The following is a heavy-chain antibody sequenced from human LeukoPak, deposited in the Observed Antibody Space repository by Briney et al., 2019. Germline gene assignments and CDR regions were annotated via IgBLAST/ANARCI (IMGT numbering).Heavy chain of an antibody. Sequence: SETLSLTCTVSGGSISSYYWSWIRQPPGKGLEWIGYIYYSGSTNYNPSLKSRVTISVDTSKNQFSLKLSSVTAADTAVYYCARVDFTLLWFGERTNWFDPWGQGTLVTVSS. CDR1: GGSISSYY. CDR2: IYYSGST. V-gene: IGHV4-59*01. D-gene: IGHD3-10*01. J-gene: IGHJ5*02. CDR3: ARVDFTLLWFGERTNWFDP.